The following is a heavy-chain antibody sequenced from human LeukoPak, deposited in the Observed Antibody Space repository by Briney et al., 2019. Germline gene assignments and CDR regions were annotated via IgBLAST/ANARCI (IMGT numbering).Heavy chain of an antibody. CDR1: GGSISSGSYY. V-gene: IGHV4-61*02. Sequence: SETLSLTCTVSGGSISSGSYYWSWIRQPAGKGLEWIGRIYTSGSTNYNPSLKSRVTISVDTSKNQFSLKLSSVTAADTAVYYCARSIVGAMDYWGQGTLVTVSS. CDR3: ARSIVGAMDY. J-gene: IGHJ4*02. D-gene: IGHD1-26*01. CDR2: IYTSGST.